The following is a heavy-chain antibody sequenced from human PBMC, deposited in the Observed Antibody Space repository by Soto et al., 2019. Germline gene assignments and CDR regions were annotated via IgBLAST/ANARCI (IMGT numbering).Heavy chain of an antibody. CDR3: ARLDVDTAIDFDY. CDR2: IDPSDSYT. Sequence: PGESLKISCKGSGYSFTSYWISWVRQMPGKGLEWMGRIDPSDSYTNYSPPFQGHVTISADKSISTAYLQWSSLKASDTAMYYCARLDVDTAIDFDYWGQGTLVTVSS. D-gene: IGHD5-18*01. J-gene: IGHJ4*02. CDR1: GYSFTSYW. V-gene: IGHV5-10-1*01.